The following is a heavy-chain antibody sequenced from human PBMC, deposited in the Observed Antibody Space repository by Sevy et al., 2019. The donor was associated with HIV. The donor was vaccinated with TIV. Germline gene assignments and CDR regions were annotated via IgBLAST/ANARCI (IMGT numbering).Heavy chain of an antibody. Sequence: GGSLRLSCAASGFSFNGYAMHWVRQAPGKGLEWLAVISYDGSVKYYTESVKGRFTISRDNTKNTLFLQLNSLRPEDTAVYYCPTEGRNYEYVWGTYHSGFRAQGTLVTVSS. J-gene: IGHJ4*02. CDR2: ISYDGSVK. CDR3: PTEGRNYEYVWGTYHSGF. V-gene: IGHV3-30*04. CDR1: GFSFNGYA. D-gene: IGHD3-16*02.